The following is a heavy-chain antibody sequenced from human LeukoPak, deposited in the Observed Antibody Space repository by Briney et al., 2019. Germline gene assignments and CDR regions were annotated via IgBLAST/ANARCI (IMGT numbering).Heavy chain of an antibody. V-gene: IGHV4-30-2*01. CDR1: GGSISSGGYS. D-gene: IGHD3-10*01. CDR2: IYHSGST. CDR3: ARGRRFDGSGSYYRY. Sequence: SETLSLTCAVSGGSISSGGYSWSWIRQPPGKGLEWIGYIYHSGSTNYNPSLKSRVTISVDTSKNQFSLKLSSVTAADTAVYYCARGRRFDGSGSYYRYWGQGTPVTVSS. J-gene: IGHJ4*02.